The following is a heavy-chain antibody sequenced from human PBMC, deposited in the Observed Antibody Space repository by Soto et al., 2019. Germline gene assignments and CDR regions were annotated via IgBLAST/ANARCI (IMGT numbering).Heavy chain of an antibody. Sequence: GGSLRLSCAASGFTFSSYWMHWVRQAPGKGLVWVSRINSDGSSTSYADSVKGRFTISRDNAKNTLYLQMNSLRAEDTAVYYCARVYDSSGYYSIDAFDIWGQGTMVTVSS. CDR2: INSDGSST. D-gene: IGHD3-22*01. CDR1: GFTFSSYW. J-gene: IGHJ3*02. V-gene: IGHV3-74*01. CDR3: ARVYDSSGYYSIDAFDI.